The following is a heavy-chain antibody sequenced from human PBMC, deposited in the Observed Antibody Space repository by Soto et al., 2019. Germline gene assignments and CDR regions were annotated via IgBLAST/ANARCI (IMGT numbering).Heavy chain of an antibody. CDR3: ARDPGDSSGWYYYYYYGMDV. CDR1: GFTFSSYG. J-gene: IGHJ6*01. CDR2: IWYDGSNK. V-gene: IGHV3-33*01. Sequence: QVQLVESGGGVVQPGRSLRLSCAASGFTFSSYGMHWVRQAPGKGLEWVAVIWYDGSNKYYADSVKGRFTISRDNSKNTLYLQMNSLRAEDTAVYYCARDPGDSSGWYYYYYYGMDVW. D-gene: IGHD6-19*01.